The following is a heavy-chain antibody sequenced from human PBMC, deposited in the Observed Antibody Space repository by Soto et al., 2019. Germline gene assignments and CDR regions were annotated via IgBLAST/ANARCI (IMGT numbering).Heavy chain of an antibody. V-gene: IGHV3-23*01. Sequence: EVHLLESGGGLVQPGGSLRLSCAASGFTFSSYATSWVRQAPGKGLEWLSVISGSGGSTDYADSVKGRFTITRDNSKSTLYLQMDSMRAEYTAVYYCAKLPIGNSGSYCFDYWGQGTLVIVSS. J-gene: IGHJ4*02. CDR2: ISGSGGST. CDR1: GFTFSSYA. D-gene: IGHD5-12*01. CDR3: AKLPIGNSGSYCFDY.